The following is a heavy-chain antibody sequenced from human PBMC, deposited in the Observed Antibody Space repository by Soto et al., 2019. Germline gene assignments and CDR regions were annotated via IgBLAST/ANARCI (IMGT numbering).Heavy chain of an antibody. V-gene: IGHV1-69*06. CDR1: GGTFSSYA. J-gene: IGHJ4*02. CDR3: ASGKGYYYDSSGYYQYYFDY. D-gene: IGHD3-22*01. CDR2: IIPIFGTA. Sequence: QVQLVQSGAEVKKPGSSVKVSCKASGGTFSSYAISWVRQAPGQGLEWMGGIIPIFGTANYAQKFQGRVTITADKSTSTAYMEVSSLRSEDTAVYYCASGKGYYYDSSGYYQYYFDYWGQGTLVTVSS.